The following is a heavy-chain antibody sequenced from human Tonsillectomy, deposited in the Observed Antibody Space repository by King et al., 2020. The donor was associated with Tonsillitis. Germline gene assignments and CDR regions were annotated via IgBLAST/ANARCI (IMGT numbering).Heavy chain of an antibody. D-gene: IGHD3-22*01. J-gene: IGHJ6*02. CDR2: ISGSGTNT. CDR3: AKDWYYDSSGYYDYAMDV. Sequence: VQLVESGGGLVQPGGSLRLSCPASGFTFSSYAMNWVRQAPGKGLEWVSGISGSGTNTYYADSVKGRFTISRDNSKSTLCLQMNSLRAEDTAVYYCAKDWYYDSSGYYDYAMDVWGQGTTVTVSS. V-gene: IGHV3-23*04. CDR1: GFTFSSYA.